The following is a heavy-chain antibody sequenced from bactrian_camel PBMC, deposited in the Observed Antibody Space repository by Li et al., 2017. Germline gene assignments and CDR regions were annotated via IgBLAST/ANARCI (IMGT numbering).Heavy chain of an antibody. CDR1: GFPFSANH. CDR3: AKGQRLTATMDAP. J-gene: IGHJ4*01. V-gene: IGHV3S1*01. Sequence: HVQLVESGGDSVQPGGSLRLSCVASGFPFSANHMSWVRQPPGKKLEWVSSITASGTTSYSNSARGRFTVSRNNAKNTLYLQLNSLKTEDTAVYYCAKGQRLTATMDAPRGQGTQVTVS. D-gene: IGHD2*01. CDR2: ITASGTT.